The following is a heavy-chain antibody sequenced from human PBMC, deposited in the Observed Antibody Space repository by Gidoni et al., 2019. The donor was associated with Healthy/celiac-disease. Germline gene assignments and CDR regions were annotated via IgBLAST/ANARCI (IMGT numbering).Heavy chain of an antibody. D-gene: IGHD4-17*01. CDR1: GFSLSTSGVG. J-gene: IGHJ4*02. V-gene: IGHV2-5*02. Sequence: QITLKESGPTLVKPTQTLTLTCTFSGFSLSTSGVGVGWIRQPPGKALEWLALIYWDDDKRYSPSLKSRLTITKDTSKNQVVLTMTNMDPVDTATYYCAHRHMTTVTNYFDYWGQGTLVTVSS. CDR2: IYWDDDK. CDR3: AHRHMTTVTNYFDY.